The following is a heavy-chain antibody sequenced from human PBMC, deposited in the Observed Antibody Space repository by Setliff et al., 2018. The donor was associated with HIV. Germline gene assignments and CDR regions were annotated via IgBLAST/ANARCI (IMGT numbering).Heavy chain of an antibody. J-gene: IGHJ5*02. Sequence: GASVKVSCKASGYNFTNYGINWVRQDPGQGLEWMGWINTNTGYPTYAQAFRGRFVFSLDTSVSTAYLEISSLEAEDTAVYFRARVRTSSNFWVGDVFDPWGQGTLVTVSS. CDR1: GYNFTNYG. V-gene: IGHV7-4-1*02. CDR3: ARVRTSSNFWVGDVFDP. D-gene: IGHD2-21*01. CDR2: INTNTGYP.